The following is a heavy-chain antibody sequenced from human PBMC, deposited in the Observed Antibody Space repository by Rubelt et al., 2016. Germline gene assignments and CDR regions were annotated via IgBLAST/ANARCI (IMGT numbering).Heavy chain of an antibody. CDR2: SGST. CDR3: ARAGIAAAGCYYYGMDV. V-gene: IGHV4-39*07. J-gene: IGHJ6*02. D-gene: IGHD6-13*01. Sequence: SGSTYYNPSLKSRVTISVDTSKNQFSLKLSSVTAADTAVYYCARAGIAAAGCYYYGMDVWGQGTTVTVSS.